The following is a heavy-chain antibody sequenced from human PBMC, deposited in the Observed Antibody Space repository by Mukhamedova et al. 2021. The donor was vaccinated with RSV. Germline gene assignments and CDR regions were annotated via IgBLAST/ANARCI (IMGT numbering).Heavy chain of an antibody. CDR3: ARSALMFCGGNCYSFES. V-gene: IGHV3-30*01. D-gene: IGHD2-21*01. Sequence: GLDWVAVISVDGNYKYYADSVKGRFTISRDNSKDTLYLQMNSLGVEDTAVYYCARSALMFCGGNCYSFESWGQGTQVTVSS. J-gene: IGHJ4*02. CDR2: ISVDGNYK.